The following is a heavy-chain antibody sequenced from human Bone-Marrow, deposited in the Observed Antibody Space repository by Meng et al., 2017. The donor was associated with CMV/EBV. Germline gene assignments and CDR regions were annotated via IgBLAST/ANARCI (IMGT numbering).Heavy chain of an antibody. Sequence: ASVKVSCKASGYTFTSYDINWVRQATGQGLEWMGWMNPNSGNTGYAQKFQGRVTMTRNTSISTAYMELSSLRSEDTAVYYCARGREGYCSSTSCYTGFDDWGQGALVTVSS. J-gene: IGHJ4*02. CDR3: ARGREGYCSSTSCYTGFDD. CDR1: GYTFTSYD. CDR2: MNPNSGNT. D-gene: IGHD2-2*02. V-gene: IGHV1-8*01.